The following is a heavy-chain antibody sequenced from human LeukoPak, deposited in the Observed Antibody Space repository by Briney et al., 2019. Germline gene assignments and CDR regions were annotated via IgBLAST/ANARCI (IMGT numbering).Heavy chain of an antibody. D-gene: IGHD3-9*01. J-gene: IGHJ5*02. CDR1: GVSISSYY. Sequence: SETLSLTCTVSGVSISSYYWSWVRQPPGGGLGWVGYIYYIGSTNYNPSLKSRVTISVDTSKDQFSLKLSSVTAADTAVYYCARVDAYYDILTGYENWFDPWGQGTLVTVSS. CDR3: ARVDAYYDILTGYENWFDP. V-gene: IGHV4-59*01. CDR2: IYYIGST.